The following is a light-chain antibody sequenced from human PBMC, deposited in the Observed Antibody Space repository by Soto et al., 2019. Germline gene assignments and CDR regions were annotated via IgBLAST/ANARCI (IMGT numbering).Light chain of an antibody. CDR3: SSYTTSSTRV. CDR2: EVS. J-gene: IGLJ1*01. CDR1: SSDVGAYDF. V-gene: IGLV2-14*03. Sequence: QSALTQPASVSGSPGQSIAISCTGTSSDVGAYDFVSWYQQRPDKAPKLMIYEVSNRPSGVSDRFSGSKSVNTATLTISGFQAEDEADYYCSSYTTSSTRVFGTGTKVTVL.